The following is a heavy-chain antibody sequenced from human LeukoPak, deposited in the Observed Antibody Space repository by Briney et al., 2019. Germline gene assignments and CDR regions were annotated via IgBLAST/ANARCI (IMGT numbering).Heavy chain of an antibody. D-gene: IGHD6-13*01. CDR2: IHYSGRA. V-gene: IGHV4-34*01. CDR1: GGSLSSYY. Sequence: PETLSLTCAVSGGSLSSYYWTWIGPPPGKGLERIGEIHYSGRATYNPSLKSRVTISLDTSKNQFSLKMNSVTAADTAVYYCARLASGYSSSWRQNDYWGQGTLVTVSS. CDR3: ARLASGYSSSWRQNDY. J-gene: IGHJ4*02.